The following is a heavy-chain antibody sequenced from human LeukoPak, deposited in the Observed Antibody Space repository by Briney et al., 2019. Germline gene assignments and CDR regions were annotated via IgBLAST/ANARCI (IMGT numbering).Heavy chain of an antibody. CDR3: AREMWCSSGDCYLNVFDF. J-gene: IGHJ3*01. CDR1: GYTFKSYG. Sequence: ASVKVSCKASGYTFKSYGIIWVRQAPGQGLEWMGYISPASGRTTYAQNLQGRVTLTTDTPTTTAHMELRSLRSDDTAVYYCAREMWCSSGDCYLNVFDFWGQGTLVTASP. CDR2: ISPASGRT. V-gene: IGHV1-18*01. D-gene: IGHD2-21*02.